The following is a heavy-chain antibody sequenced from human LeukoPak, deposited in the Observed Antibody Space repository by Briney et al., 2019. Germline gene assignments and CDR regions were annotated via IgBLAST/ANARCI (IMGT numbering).Heavy chain of an antibody. V-gene: IGHV3-11*04. J-gene: IGHJ4*02. D-gene: IGHD3-3*01. CDR2: ISSSGSTI. CDR1: GFTFSDYY. Sequence: GRSLRLSCAASGFTFSDYYMSWIRQAPGKGLEWVSYISSSGSTIYYADSVKGRFTISRDNAKNSLYLQMNSLRAEDTAVYYCARGKGYDFWSGYYFDYWGQGTLVTVSS. CDR3: ARGKGYDFWSGYYFDY.